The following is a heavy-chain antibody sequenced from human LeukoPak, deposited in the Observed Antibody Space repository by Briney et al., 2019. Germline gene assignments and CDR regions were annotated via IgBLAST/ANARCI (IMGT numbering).Heavy chain of an antibody. CDR2: INHSGST. CDR1: GGSFSGYY. J-gene: IGHJ4*02. D-gene: IGHD5/OR15-5a*01. V-gene: IGHV4-34*01. Sequence: SETLSLTCAVYGGSFSGYYWSWIRQPPGKGLEWIGEINHSGSTNYNPSLKSRVTISVDTSKNQFSLKLSSVTAADTAVYYCARDLEYPRSRARSLIEDYWGQGTLVTVSS. CDR3: ARDLEYPRSRARSLIEDY.